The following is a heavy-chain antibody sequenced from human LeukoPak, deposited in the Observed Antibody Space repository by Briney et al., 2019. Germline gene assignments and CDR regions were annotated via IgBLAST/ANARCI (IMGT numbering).Heavy chain of an antibody. CDR3: ARENPIGTYYSTFFDF. J-gene: IGHJ4*02. CDR1: GDSITSYY. V-gene: IGHV4-59*12. CDR2: VYYSGST. Sequence: SETLSLTCTVSGDSITSYYWNWIRQPPGKGLEWIGYVYYSGSTNYNPSLKSRVTMSIDTSKNQFSLHLTSVTAADTAVYYCARENPIGTYYSTFFDFWGQGILVTVSS. D-gene: IGHD1-26*01.